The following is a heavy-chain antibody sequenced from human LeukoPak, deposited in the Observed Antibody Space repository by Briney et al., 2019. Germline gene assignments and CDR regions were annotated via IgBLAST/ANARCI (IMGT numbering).Heavy chain of an antibody. D-gene: IGHD3/OR15-3a*01. V-gene: IGHV3-30-3*01. CDR3: ARAERDLYYFDY. Sequence: PGGSLRLSCAASGFTFSSYAMHWVRQAPGKGLEWVAVISYDGSNKYYADSVKGRFTISRDNSKNTLYLQMNSLRAEDTAVYYCARAERDLYYFDYWGQGTLVTVSS. CDR2: ISYDGSNK. J-gene: IGHJ4*02. CDR1: GFTFSSYA.